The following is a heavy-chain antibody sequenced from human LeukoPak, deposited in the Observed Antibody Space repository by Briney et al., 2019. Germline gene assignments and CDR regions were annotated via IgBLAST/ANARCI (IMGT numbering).Heavy chain of an antibody. D-gene: IGHD5-12*01. CDR1: GFTFSSYG. J-gene: IGHJ6*03. CDR2: IYYSGST. CDR3: ARVVYSGYDFRGAMDV. Sequence: GSLRLSCAASGFTFSSYGMSWVRQPPGKGLEWIGSIYYSGSTYYNPSLKSRVTISVDTSKNQFSLKLSSVTAADTAVYYCARVVYSGYDFRGAMDVWGKGTTVTVSS. V-gene: IGHV4-38-2*01.